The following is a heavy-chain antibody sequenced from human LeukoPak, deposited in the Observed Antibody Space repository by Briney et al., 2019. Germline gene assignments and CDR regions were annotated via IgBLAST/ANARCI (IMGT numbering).Heavy chain of an antibody. CDR1: GGSFSGYY. D-gene: IGHD6-13*01. CDR2: INHSGST. CDR3: ALVRQSSVDY. J-gene: IGHJ4*02. V-gene: IGHV4-34*01. Sequence: SETLSLTCAVYGGSFSGYYWSWIRQPPGKGLEWIGEINHSGSTNYNPSLKSRVTISVDTSKNQFSLKLSSVTAADTAVYYCALVRQSSVDYWGQGTLVTVSS.